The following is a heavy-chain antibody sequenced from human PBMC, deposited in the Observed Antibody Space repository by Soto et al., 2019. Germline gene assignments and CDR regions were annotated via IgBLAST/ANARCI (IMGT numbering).Heavy chain of an antibody. V-gene: IGHV3-23*01. D-gene: IGHD4-17*01. CDR1: GFTFSSYA. Sequence: HPGGSLRLSCAASGFTFSSYAMSWVRQAPGKGLEWVSAISGSGGSTYYADSVKGRFTVSRDNAKNMVYLQMNSLRDEDAAVYYCVRDRTTVTLFDYWGQGALVTVSS. J-gene: IGHJ4*02. CDR2: ISGSGGST. CDR3: VRDRTTVTLFDY.